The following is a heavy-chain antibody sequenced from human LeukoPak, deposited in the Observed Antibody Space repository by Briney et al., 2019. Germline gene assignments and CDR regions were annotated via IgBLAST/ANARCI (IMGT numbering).Heavy chain of an antibody. J-gene: IGHJ4*02. CDR1: GFTLSSYW. V-gene: IGHV3-7*01. CDR2: IKQEGSEK. Sequence: GGSLRLSCAASGFTLSSYWMSWVRQAPGKGLEWVANIKQEGSEKYYVDSVKGRFTISRDNAKNSLYLQMNSLRAEDTAVYYCARSSSGYANDYWGQGTLVTVSS. D-gene: IGHD5-12*01. CDR3: ARSSSGYANDY.